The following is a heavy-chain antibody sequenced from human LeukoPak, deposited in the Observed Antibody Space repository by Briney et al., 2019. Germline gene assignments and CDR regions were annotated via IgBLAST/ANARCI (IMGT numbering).Heavy chain of an antibody. D-gene: IGHD6-19*01. CDR1: GHTLTELS. J-gene: IGHJ4*02. V-gene: IGHV1-24*01. CDR3: ATAIPPGSGWSIDY. CDR2: FDPEDGET. Sequence: ASVKVSCKVSGHTLTELSMHWVRQAPGKGLEWMGGFDPEDGETIYAQKFQGRVTVTEDTSTDTAYMELSSLRSEDTAVYYCATAIPPGSGWSIDYWGQGTLVTVSS.